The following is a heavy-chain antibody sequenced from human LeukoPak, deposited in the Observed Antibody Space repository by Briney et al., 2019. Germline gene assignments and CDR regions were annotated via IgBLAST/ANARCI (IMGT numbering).Heavy chain of an antibody. D-gene: IGHD4-17*01. CDR1: GFTFSSYG. Sequence: PGGSLRLSCAASGFTFSSYGMHWVRQAPGKGLEWVAIISFDGSNKYYADSVKGRFTISRDNSKNTLYLQMNSLRAEDTAVYYCAKDNDLGYGDSPDSWGQGTLVTVSS. V-gene: IGHV3-30*18. CDR3: AKDNDLGYGDSPDS. J-gene: IGHJ4*02. CDR2: ISFDGSNK.